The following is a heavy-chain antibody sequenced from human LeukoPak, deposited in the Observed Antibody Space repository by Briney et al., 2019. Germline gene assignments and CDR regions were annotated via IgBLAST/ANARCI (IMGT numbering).Heavy chain of an antibody. D-gene: IGHD4-23*01. CDR1: GFTFSTFA. CDR3: AKGYYGGSATHFDS. J-gene: IGHJ4*02. CDR2: MSGSGVTGT. Sequence: PGGSLRLSCAASGFTFSTFAMSWVRQAPGKGLERVSVMSGSGVTGTYYADSVKGRFTISRDNSKNTLLLEMNSLRAEDTALYYCAKGYYGGSATHFDSWGQGTLVTVSS. V-gene: IGHV3-23*01.